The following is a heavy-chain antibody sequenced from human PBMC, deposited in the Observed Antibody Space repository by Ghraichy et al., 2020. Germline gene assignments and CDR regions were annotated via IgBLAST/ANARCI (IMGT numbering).Heavy chain of an antibody. V-gene: IGHV4-31*02. J-gene: IGHJ3*02. D-gene: IGHD5-18*01. CDR2: IYYSGST. Sequence: VAGGSISSGGYYWSWIRQHPGKGLEWIGYIYYSGSTYYNPSLKSRVTISVDTSKNQFSLKLSSVTAADTAVYYCARGGPWIQLHAFDIWGQGTMVTVSS. CDR1: GGSISSGGYY. CDR3: ARGGPWIQLHAFDI.